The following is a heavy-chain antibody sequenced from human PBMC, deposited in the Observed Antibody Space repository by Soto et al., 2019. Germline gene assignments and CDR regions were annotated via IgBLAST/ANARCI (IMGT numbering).Heavy chain of an antibody. D-gene: IGHD3-22*01. CDR2: IYYSGST. CDR3: ASSLHDSSGYYYDFDY. J-gene: IGHJ4*02. V-gene: IGHV4-30-4*01. CDR1: GGSISSGDYY. Sequence: QVQLQESGPGLVKPSQTLSLTCTVSGGSISSGDYYWSWIRQPPGKGLEWIGYIYYSGSTYYHPSPKSRVTNAVDTSTNQFSLKLCSVTAAATAVYYCASSLHDSSGYYYDFDYWGQVTLVTVCS.